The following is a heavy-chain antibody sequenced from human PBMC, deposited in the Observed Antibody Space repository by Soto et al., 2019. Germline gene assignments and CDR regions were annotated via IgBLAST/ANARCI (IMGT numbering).Heavy chain of an antibody. CDR2: IKQDGSEE. Sequence: EVQLVESGGGLVQPGGSLRLSCVDSGFTFSSYWMSWVRQAPVKGLEWVGNIKQDGSEENYVDCVKGRFTISRDNAKNSRYLQMNSLRVEDTAVYYCARIAASGRGWDVWGQGTTVVVSS. V-gene: IGHV3-7*01. CDR1: GFTFSSYW. CDR3: ARIAASGRGWDV. D-gene: IGHD6-13*01. J-gene: IGHJ6*02.